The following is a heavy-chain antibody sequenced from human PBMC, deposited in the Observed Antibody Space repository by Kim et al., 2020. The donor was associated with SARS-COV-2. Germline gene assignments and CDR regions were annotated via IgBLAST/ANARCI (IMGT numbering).Heavy chain of an antibody. CDR2: ISSSSSYI. V-gene: IGHV3-21*01. CDR3: ARGGGGSMVRGVIITSNFDY. Sequence: GGSLRLSCAASGFTFSSYSMNWVRQAPGKGLEWVSSISSSSSYIYYADSVKGRFTISRDNAKNSLYLQMNSLRAEDTAVYYCARGGGGSMVRGVIITSNFDYWGQGTLVTVSS. J-gene: IGHJ4*02. CDR1: GFTFSSYS. D-gene: IGHD3-10*01.